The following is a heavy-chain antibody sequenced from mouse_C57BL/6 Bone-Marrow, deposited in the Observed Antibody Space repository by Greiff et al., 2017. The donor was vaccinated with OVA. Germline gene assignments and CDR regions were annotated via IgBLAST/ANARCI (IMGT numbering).Heavy chain of an antibody. V-gene: IGHV5-16*01. Sequence: EVKVVESEGGLVQPGSSMKLSCTASGFTFSDYYMAWVRQVPEKGLEWVANINYDGSSTYYLDSLKSRFIISRDNAKNILYLQMSSLKSEDTATYYCARDRGPFDDWGQGTTLTVSS. CDR3: ARDRGPFDD. D-gene: IGHD3-3*01. CDR2: INYDGSST. J-gene: IGHJ2*01. CDR1: GFTFSDYY.